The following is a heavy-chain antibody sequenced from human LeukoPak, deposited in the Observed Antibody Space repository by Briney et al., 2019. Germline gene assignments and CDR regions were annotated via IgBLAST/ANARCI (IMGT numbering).Heavy chain of an antibody. Sequence: ASVKVSCKASGYTFTDYYIHWVRQAPGQGLEWMAWINPNSGGTYYAQNFHDRITLTRDTSISTAYMELSRLRSDDTAIYYCARADALYCSSTSCLFDYWGQGTLVTVSS. J-gene: IGHJ4*02. CDR1: GYTFTDYY. CDR2: INPNSGGT. D-gene: IGHD2-2*01. CDR3: ARADALYCSSTSCLFDY. V-gene: IGHV1-2*02.